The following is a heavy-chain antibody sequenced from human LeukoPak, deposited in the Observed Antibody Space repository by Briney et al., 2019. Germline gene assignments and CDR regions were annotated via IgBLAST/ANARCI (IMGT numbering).Heavy chain of an antibody. D-gene: IGHD4-17*01. V-gene: IGHV4-59*01. CDR1: GGSISYYY. Sequence: PSETLSLTCTVSGGSISYYYWSCIRQSPRKGQEWIGYIYYSGTTNYNPSLKSRVTVSIDTYKNQFSLPLRSVTAADTAVYYCAREDPQTTVPEGMEVWGQGTTVTVSS. J-gene: IGHJ6*02. CDR3: AREDPQTTVPEGMEV. CDR2: IYYSGTT.